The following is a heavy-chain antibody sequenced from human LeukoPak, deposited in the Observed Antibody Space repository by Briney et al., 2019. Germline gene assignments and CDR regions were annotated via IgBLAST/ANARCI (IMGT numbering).Heavy chain of an antibody. D-gene: IGHD6-13*01. CDR2: IYTSGST. CDR1: GGSISSYY. Sequence: SETLSLTCTVSGGSISSYYWSWIRQPAGKGLECIGRIYTSGSTNYNPSLKSRVTMSVDTSKNQFSLKLSSVTAADTAVYYCARDYSGSSWFSAFDIWGQGTMVTVSS. J-gene: IGHJ3*02. V-gene: IGHV4-4*07. CDR3: ARDYSGSSWFSAFDI.